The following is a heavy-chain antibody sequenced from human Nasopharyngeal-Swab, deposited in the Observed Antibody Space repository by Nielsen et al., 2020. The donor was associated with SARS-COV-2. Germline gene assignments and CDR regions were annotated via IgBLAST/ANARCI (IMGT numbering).Heavy chain of an antibody. D-gene: IGHD1-7*01. CDR2: ISYDGPNK. V-gene: IGHV3-30-3*01. Sequence: GESLKISCAASGFTFSTYAMNWVRQAPGKGLEWVAVISYDGPNKYYADSVKGRFTVSTDNSKNTLYLQMNSLRAEDTAVYYCARPRRELRVYYGMDVWGQGTTVTVSS. J-gene: IGHJ6*02. CDR3: ARPRRELRVYYGMDV. CDR1: GFTFSTYA.